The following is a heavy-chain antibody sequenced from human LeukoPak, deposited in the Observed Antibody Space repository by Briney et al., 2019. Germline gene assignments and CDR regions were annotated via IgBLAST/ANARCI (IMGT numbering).Heavy chain of an antibody. CDR3: ARMGDYDSSKAADAFDI. Sequence: PGRSLRLSCAASGFTFSSYAMHWVRQAPGKGLEWVAVISYDGSNKYYADSVKGRFTISRDNSKNTLYLQMNSLRAEDTAVYYCARMGDYDSSKAADAFDIWGQGTMVTVSS. V-gene: IGHV3-30-3*01. CDR1: GFTFSSYA. J-gene: IGHJ3*02. D-gene: IGHD3-22*01. CDR2: ISYDGSNK.